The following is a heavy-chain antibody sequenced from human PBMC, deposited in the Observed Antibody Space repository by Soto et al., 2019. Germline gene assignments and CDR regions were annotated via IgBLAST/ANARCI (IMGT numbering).Heavy chain of an antibody. CDR3: ARRGAEYSNNWFAP. CDR1: GGTFSSYA. J-gene: IGHJ5*02. Sequence: QVQLVQSGAEVKKPGSSVKVSCKASGGTFSSYAISWVRQAPGQGLEWMGGIIPIFGTANYAQKFQGRVTITADKSTSTAYMERSRLRSEDTAVYYCARRGAEYSNNWFAPWGQGTLVTVSS. D-gene: IGHD6-6*01. V-gene: IGHV1-69*06. CDR2: IIPIFGTA.